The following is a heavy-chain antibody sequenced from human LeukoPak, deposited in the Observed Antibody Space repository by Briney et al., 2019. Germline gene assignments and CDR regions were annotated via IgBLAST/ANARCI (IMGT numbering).Heavy chain of an antibody. CDR2: IYYSGNT. CDR1: GGSISSSSYY. CDR3: ARESYYDSSGYSHDAFDI. J-gene: IGHJ3*02. D-gene: IGHD3-22*01. V-gene: IGHV4-39*07. Sequence: PSETLSLTCTVSGGSISSSSYYWAWIRQPPGKGLEWIGSIYYSGNTYYKSSLKSRVTIAVDTSKNHFSLKLNSVTAADTAVYYCARESYYDSSGYSHDAFDIWGQGTMVTVSS.